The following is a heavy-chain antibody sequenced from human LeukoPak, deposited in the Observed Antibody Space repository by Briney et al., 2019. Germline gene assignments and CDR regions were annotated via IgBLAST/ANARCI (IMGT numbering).Heavy chain of an antibody. D-gene: IGHD6-19*01. CDR1: GFTFSTFW. Sequence: PGGSLRLSCATSGFTFSTFWMHWVRQAPGKGLVWVSRIGSDGSNTNYADSVKGRFTISRDNAKNSLYLQMNSLRAEDTALYYCARAALRYSSGWYGSYYYYMDVWGKGTTVTVSS. CDR3: ARAALRYSSGWYGSYYYYMDV. J-gene: IGHJ6*03. CDR2: IGSDGSNT. V-gene: IGHV3-74*01.